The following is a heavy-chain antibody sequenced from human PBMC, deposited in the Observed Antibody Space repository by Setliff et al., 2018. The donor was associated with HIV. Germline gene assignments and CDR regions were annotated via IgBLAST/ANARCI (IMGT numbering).Heavy chain of an antibody. CDR3: VKGGMTNAAFNI. V-gene: IGHV3-30*02. CDR1: GFTFSISG. D-gene: IGHD3-16*01. J-gene: IGHJ3*02. CDR2: IEYDESNK. Sequence: GGSLRLSCVASGFTFSISGMHWVRQAPGKGLEWVTYIEYDESNKRYADNVKGRFTISRDNSKNTLYLQMNSLGLEDTALYYCVKGGMTNAAFNIWGPGTMVTVSS.